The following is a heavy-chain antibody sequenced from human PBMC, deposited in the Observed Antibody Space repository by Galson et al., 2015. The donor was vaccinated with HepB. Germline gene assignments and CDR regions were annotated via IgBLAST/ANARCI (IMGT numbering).Heavy chain of an antibody. CDR2: IIPILGIA. V-gene: IGHV1-69*04. D-gene: IGHD3-22*01. CDR1: GGTFSSYA. Sequence: SVKVSCKASGGTFSSYAISWVRQAPGQGLEWMGRIIPILGIANYAQKFQGRVTITADKSTSTAYMELSSLRSEDTAVYYCARDPYYYDSSGTPDAFDIWGQGTMVTVSS. J-gene: IGHJ3*02. CDR3: ARDPYYYDSSGTPDAFDI.